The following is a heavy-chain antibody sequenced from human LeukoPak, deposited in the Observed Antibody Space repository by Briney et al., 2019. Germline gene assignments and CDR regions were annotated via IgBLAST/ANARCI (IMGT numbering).Heavy chain of an antibody. CDR2: IIPIFGTA. Sequence: SVKVSCKASGGTFGSYAISWVRQAPGQGLEWMGGIIPIFGTANYAQKFQGRVTITADESTSTAYMELSSLRSEDTAVYYCARGGPVGPYYYYGMDVWGQGTTVTVSS. CDR3: ARGGPVGPYYYYGMDV. CDR1: GGTFGSYA. V-gene: IGHV1-69*13. J-gene: IGHJ6*02.